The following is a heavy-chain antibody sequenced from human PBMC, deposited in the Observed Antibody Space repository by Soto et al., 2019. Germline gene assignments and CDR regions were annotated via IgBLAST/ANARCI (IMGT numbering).Heavy chain of an antibody. V-gene: IGHV1-69*06. CDR3: ASPTRGYLTVSYYYYGMDV. CDR1: GGTFSSYA. CDR2: IIPIFGTA. J-gene: IGHJ6*02. D-gene: IGHD2-2*01. Sequence: PVKVSCKASGGTFSSYAISWVRQAPGQGLEWMGGIIPIFGTANYAQKFQGRVTITADKSTSTAYMELSSLRSEDTAVYYCASPTRGYLTVSYYYYGMDVWGQGTTVTVSS.